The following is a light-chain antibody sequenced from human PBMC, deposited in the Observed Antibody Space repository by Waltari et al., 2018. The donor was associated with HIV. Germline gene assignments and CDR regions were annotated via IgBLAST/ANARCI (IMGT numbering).Light chain of an antibody. CDR1: VLSKQF. CDR3: QSADKNIKSVV. J-gene: IGLJ2*01. Sequence: SYELTQPPSVSVSPGQTAGTTCSGDVLSKQFVFWYQQKTGQAPSLLIYKDSQRPSGVPERFSVSTSGTTVTLTITGVLAEDEAEYYCQSADKNIKSVVFGGGTKLTVL. CDR2: KDS. V-gene: IGLV3-25*03.